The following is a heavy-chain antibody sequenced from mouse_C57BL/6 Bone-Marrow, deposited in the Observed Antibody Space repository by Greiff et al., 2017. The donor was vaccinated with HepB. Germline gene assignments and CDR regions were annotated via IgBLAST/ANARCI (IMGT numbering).Heavy chain of an antibody. Sequence: VQLQQPGAELVMPGASVKLSCEASGYTFTSYWMHWVKQRPGQGLEWIGEIDPSDSYTNYNQKFKGKSTLTVDKSSSTAYMQLSSLTSEDSAVYYCARSKGYWYFDVWGTGTTVTVSS. J-gene: IGHJ1*03. CDR2: IDPSDSYT. V-gene: IGHV1-69*01. CDR3: ARSKGYWYFDV. CDR1: GYTFTSYW.